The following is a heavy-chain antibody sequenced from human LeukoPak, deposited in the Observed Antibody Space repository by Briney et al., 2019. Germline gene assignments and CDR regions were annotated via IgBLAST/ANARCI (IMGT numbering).Heavy chain of an antibody. D-gene: IGHD5-24*01. CDR3: ARVWMATITFYYYYYMDV. CDR1: GGSISRSNYY. Sequence: SETLSLTCNVSGGSISRSNYYWGWIRQPPGKGLEWIGGIYYSGSIYYNPSLKSRVTISVDTSKKQFSLKFTSVTAADTAVYYCARVWMATITFYYYYYMDVWGKGTTVTVSS. CDR2: IYYSGSI. V-gene: IGHV4-39*01. J-gene: IGHJ6*03.